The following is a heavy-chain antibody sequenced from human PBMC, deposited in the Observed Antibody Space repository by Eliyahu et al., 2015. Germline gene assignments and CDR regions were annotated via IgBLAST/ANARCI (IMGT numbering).Heavy chain of an antibody. CDR1: GFTFXPXD. V-gene: IGHV3-23*01. CDR2: FSVSEEAT. J-gene: IGHJ4*02. CDR3: WSGGRRVGRIPRFGPVPYNDY. D-gene: IGHD3-3*01. Sequence: EVRLLESGGGLVQPGGSLRLSCVASGFTFXPXDAGWXRQAPGKGLEGVSGFSVSEEATYYGESLRGRFTMSIDNAKKTLYLDVTTLRAEDTAVYYCWSGGRRVGRIPRFGPVPYNDYWGQGTMVSVSA.